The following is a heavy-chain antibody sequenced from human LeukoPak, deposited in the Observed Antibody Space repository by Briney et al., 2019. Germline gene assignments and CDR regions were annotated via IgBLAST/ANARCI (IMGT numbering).Heavy chain of an antibody. CDR3: AIEFYRNGYYY. CDR1: GFTFSSAW. V-gene: IGHV3-15*01. Sequence: PGGSLRLSCAGSGFTFSSAWMTWVRQTPGKGLEWVGHIKSRTDGGTTDYAAPVKGRFTVSRDDSTNTVYLQMNSLKTEDSAVYYCAIEFYRNGYYYWAQGTLVTVSS. CDR2: IKSRTDGGTT. D-gene: IGHD5-24*01. J-gene: IGHJ4*02.